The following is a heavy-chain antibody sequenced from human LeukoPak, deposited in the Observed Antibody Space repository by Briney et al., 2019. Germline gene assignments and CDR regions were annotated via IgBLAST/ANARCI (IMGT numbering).Heavy chain of an antibody. V-gene: IGHV4-59*11. CDR1: GGSISSHY. D-gene: IGHD2-15*01. J-gene: IGHJ6*03. CDR2: IYYSGST. CDR3: ARLVVGPMEARRDYYYYMDV. Sequence: SETLSLTCTVSGGSISSHYWSRIRQPPGKGLEWIGYIYYSGSTNYNPSLKSRVTISVDTSKNQFSLKLSSVTAADTAVYYCARLVVGPMEARRDYYYYMDVWGKGTTVTVSS.